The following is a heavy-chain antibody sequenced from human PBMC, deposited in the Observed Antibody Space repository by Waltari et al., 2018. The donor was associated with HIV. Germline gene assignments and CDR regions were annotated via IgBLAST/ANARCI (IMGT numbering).Heavy chain of an antibody. D-gene: IGHD5-12*01. CDR1: GGPISSYY. CDR2: IYYSGST. J-gene: IGHJ6*02. CDR3: ARDGRYSGYDHGMDV. Sequence: QVQLQESGPGLVKPSETLSLTCTVPGGPISSYYWSWIRQPPGKGLEWIGYIYYSGSTNYNPSLKSRVTISVDTSKNQFSLKLSSVTAADTAVYYCARDGRYSGYDHGMDVWGQGTTVTVSS. V-gene: IGHV4-59*01.